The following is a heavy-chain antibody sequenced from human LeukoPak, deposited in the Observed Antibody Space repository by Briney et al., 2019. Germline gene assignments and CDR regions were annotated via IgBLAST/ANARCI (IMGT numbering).Heavy chain of an antibody. CDR2: INPNSGGT. Sequence: ASVKVSCKVSGYTLTELSMHWVRQAPGQGLEWMGWINPNSGGTNYAQKFQGRVTMTRDTSISTAYMELSRLRSDDTAVYYCARSYSSSWYWFDPWGQGTLVTVSS. V-gene: IGHV1-2*02. CDR3: ARSYSSSWYWFDP. J-gene: IGHJ5*02. D-gene: IGHD6-13*01. CDR1: GYTLTELS.